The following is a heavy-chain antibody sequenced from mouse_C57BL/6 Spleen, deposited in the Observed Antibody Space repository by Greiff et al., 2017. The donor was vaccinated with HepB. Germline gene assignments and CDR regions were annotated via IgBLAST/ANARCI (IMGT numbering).Heavy chain of an antibody. CDR3: TNGYAMDY. CDR2: IDPETGGT. Sequence: QVQLQQSGAELVRPGASVTLSCKASGYTFTDYEMHWVKQTPVHGLAWIGAIDPETGGTAYNQKFKGKAILTADKSSSTAYMELRSLTSEDSAVYYCTNGYAMDYWGQGTSVTVSS. J-gene: IGHJ4*01. CDR1: GYTFTDYE. V-gene: IGHV1-15*01.